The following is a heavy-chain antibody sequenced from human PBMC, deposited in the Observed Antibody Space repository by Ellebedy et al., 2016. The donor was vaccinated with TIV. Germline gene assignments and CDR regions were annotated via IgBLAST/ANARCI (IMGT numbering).Heavy chain of an antibody. V-gene: IGHV3-48*01. CDR2: ISISGTTL. CDR3: ARVDRVSHAMDV. D-gene: IGHD1-14*01. Sequence: GGSLRLSXAASGFTLSNSGMTWVRQAPGKGLEWVSYISISGTTLYYADPVGGRFTISRDNAKNSLYLRMNSLRADDTAMYYCARVDRVSHAMDVWGQGTPVTVSS. J-gene: IGHJ6*02. CDR1: GFTLSNSG.